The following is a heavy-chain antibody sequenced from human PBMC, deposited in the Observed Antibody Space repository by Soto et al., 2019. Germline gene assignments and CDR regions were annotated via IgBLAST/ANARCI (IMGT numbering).Heavy chain of an antibody. CDR2: INPSGAGT. Sequence: QVQLVQSGAEVKKPGASVKVSCKASGYTFTNYYLHWVRQAPGQGLEWMGIINPSGAGTRYAQKFQGSVTMTRDTSTSTVYLYLSSLRSEDTAVYYCARDHARGYGDYALNYYYYYMDVWGTGTTVTVSS. V-gene: IGHV1-46*03. J-gene: IGHJ6*03. D-gene: IGHD4-17*01. CDR1: GYTFTNYY. CDR3: ARDHARGYGDYALNYYYYYMDV.